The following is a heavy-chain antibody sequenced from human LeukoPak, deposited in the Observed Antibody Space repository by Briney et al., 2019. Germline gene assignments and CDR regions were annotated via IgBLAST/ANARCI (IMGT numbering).Heavy chain of an antibody. J-gene: IGHJ6*03. CDR1: GFTPIKFG. CDR3: ASDFPLYYYYMDV. V-gene: IGHV3-21*04. Sequence: GGSLRLSCTASGFTPIKFGLSWVRQAPGKGLEWVASVHTTTTIAAGTTFYADSVKGRFTISGDSSKNTVYLQMNTLRVEDTAVYYCASDFPLYYYYMDVWGKGTTVTVSS. CDR2: VHTTTTIAAGTT.